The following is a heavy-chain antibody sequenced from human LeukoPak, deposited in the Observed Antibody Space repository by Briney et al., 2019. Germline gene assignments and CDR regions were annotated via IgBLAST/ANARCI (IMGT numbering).Heavy chain of an antibody. D-gene: IGHD2-2*01. CDR2: ISGGGAGT. J-gene: IGHJ5*02. V-gene: IGHV3-23*01. CDR3: ARLPAAINGYFDP. Sequence: GGSLRLSCAASRFTFSSYAMSWVRQAPGKGLEWVSAISGGGAGTYYADSVKGRFTISRDNSKNTLYLQMCSLRAEDTAVYYCARLPAAINGYFDPWGQGTLVTVSS. CDR1: RFTFSSYA.